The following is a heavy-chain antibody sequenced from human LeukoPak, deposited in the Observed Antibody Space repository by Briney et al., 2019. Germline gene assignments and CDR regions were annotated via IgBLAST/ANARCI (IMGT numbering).Heavy chain of an antibody. Sequence: GGSLRLSCAASGFTFSNYAMRWVRQAPGKGLEWVSSISGSGGNTYYADSVKGRFTISRDNSKNTLYLQMNSLRAEDTAVYYCAKDTDLMVRGIIFDYWGQGTLVTVSS. CDR1: GFTFSNYA. CDR2: ISGSGGNT. J-gene: IGHJ4*02. D-gene: IGHD3-10*01. V-gene: IGHV3-23*01. CDR3: AKDTDLMVRGIIFDY.